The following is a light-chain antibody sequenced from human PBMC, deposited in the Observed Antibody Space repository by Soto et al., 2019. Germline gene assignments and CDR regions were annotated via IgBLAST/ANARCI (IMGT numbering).Light chain of an antibody. CDR1: QSISGTY. J-gene: IGKJ2*01. V-gene: IGKV3-20*01. CDR3: QHGYT. Sequence: EIVLTQSPGTLSLSPGERATLSCWASQSISGTYFAWYQQKPGRSPRLLIYSATVRATGVADRFSGSGSGSDFTLSIMRLEPEDSSVYFCQHGYTFGQGTKLDIK. CDR2: SAT.